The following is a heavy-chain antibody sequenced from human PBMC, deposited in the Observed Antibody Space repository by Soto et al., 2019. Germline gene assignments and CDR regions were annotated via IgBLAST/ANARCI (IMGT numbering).Heavy chain of an antibody. V-gene: IGHV3-49*03. CDR3: SGGSCSWGFGDCA. CDR2: ITTKTNGGTT. D-gene: IGHD2-21*01. J-gene: IGHJ5*02. CDR1: GFSIRDYA. Sequence: PGGSLRLSCTASGFSIRDYAVSSFRHTPGNGQQWLSFITTKTNGGTTEYDVSVNCRFTISRDDSKGVAYLEMDSLKTEATAVYLCSGGSCSWGFGDCAWGQGCLVTVSS.